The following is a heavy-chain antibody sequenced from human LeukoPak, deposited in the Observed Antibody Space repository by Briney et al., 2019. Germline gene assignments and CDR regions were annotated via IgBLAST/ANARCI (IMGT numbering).Heavy chain of an antibody. V-gene: IGHV3-21*04. CDR3: AKDSYSGYDDGYFDY. CDR1: GFTFSSYS. Sequence: GGSLRLSCAASGFTFSSYSMNWVRQAPGKGLEWVSSISSSSSYIYYADSVKGRFTISRDNAKNSLYLQMNSLRAEDTAFYYCAKDSYSGYDDGYFDYWGQGTLVTVSS. D-gene: IGHD5-12*01. J-gene: IGHJ4*02. CDR2: ISSSSSYI.